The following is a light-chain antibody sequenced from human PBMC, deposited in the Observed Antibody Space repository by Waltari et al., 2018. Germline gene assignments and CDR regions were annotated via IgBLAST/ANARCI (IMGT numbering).Light chain of an antibody. J-gene: IGLJ3*02. CDR3: AAWDDRLNGRV. Sequence: QSVLTQPPSASGTPGQRVTIPCSGSSSNIGSHTANWYQQLPGTAPKLLIYSNNQRPSGVPDRFLRSKSAPSASLAISGLQSEDEAAYYCAAWDDRLNGRVFGGGPKLPVL. CDR1: SSNIGSHT. V-gene: IGLV1-44*01. CDR2: SNN.